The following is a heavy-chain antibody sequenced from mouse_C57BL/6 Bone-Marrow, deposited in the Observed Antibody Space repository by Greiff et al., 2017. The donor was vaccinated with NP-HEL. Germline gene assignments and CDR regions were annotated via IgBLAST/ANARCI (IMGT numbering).Heavy chain of an antibody. Sequence: QVQLKQSGAELVRPGASVKLSCKASGYTFTDYYINWVKQRPGQGLEWIARIYPGSGNTYYNEKFKGKATLTAEKSSSTAYMQLSSLTSEDSAVYFCARNFYAYWGQGTLVTVSA. CDR1: GYTFTDYY. V-gene: IGHV1-76*01. CDR2: IYPGSGNT. J-gene: IGHJ3*01. CDR3: ARNFYAY.